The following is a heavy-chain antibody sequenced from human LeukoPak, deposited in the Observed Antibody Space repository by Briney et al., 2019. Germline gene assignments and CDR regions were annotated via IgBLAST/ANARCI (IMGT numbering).Heavy chain of an antibody. CDR3: ARHSLYSNRFDP. J-gene: IGHJ5*02. Sequence: WETLSLTCTVSGGSISSYYWSWIRQPPGKGLEWIGYIYYSGSTNYNPSLKSRVTISVDTSKNQFSLKLSSVTAADTAVYYCARHSLYSNRFDPWGQGTLVTVS. CDR2: IYYSGST. D-gene: IGHD4-11*01. V-gene: IGHV4-59*01. CDR1: GGSISSYY.